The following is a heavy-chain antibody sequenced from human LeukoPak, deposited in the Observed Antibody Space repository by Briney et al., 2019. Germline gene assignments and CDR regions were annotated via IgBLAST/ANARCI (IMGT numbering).Heavy chain of an antibody. J-gene: IGHJ4*02. CDR1: GDSISSYY. D-gene: IGHD6-13*01. CDR2: IYHSGST. CDR3: ATGYSSTWYYFDY. Sequence: SETLSLTCTVSGDSISSYYWSWIRQPPGKGLEWIGYIYHSGSTNYNPSLKSRVTISADTSEDQFPLKLASVTAADTAVYYCATGYSSTWYYFDYWGQGTLVTVSS. V-gene: IGHV4-59*01.